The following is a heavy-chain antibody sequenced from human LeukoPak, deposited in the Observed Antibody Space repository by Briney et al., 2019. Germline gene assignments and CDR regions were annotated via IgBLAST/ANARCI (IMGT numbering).Heavy chain of an antibody. Sequence: GGSLRLSCAASGFTFDDYGMSWVRQAPGKGLEWVSGINWNGGSTGYADSVKGRFTISRDNAKNSLYLQMNSLRAEDTALYHCARSSSHYDILTGYYTAWSQGTLVTVSS. J-gene: IGHJ5*02. CDR3: ARSSSHYDILTGYYTA. CDR2: INWNGGST. D-gene: IGHD3-9*01. CDR1: GFTFDDYG. V-gene: IGHV3-20*01.